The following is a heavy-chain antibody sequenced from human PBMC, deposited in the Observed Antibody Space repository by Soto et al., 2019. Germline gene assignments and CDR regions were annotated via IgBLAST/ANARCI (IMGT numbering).Heavy chain of an antibody. CDR3: ARCLPAYYDILSGYLGKGMDV. V-gene: IGHV4-59*01. J-gene: IGHJ6*04. CDR1: GGSISSYY. D-gene: IGHD3-9*01. CDR2: IYYSGST. Sequence: TLSLTCTVSGGSISSYYWSWIRQPPGKGLEWIGYIYYSGSTNYNPSLKSRVTISVDTSKNQFSLKLSSVTAADTAVYYCARCLPAYYDILSGYLGKGMDVWGKGTTVTVSS.